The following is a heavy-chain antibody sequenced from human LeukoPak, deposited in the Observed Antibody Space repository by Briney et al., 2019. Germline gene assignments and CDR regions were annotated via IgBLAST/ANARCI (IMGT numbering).Heavy chain of an antibody. V-gene: IGHV1-8*03. CDR1: GYTFTRYD. CDR2: MNPNSGNT. CDR3: ARFDDSSGYSDY. Sequence: ASVKVSCXASGYTFTRYDINWVRQATGQGPEWMGWMNPNSGNTGCAQKFQGRVTITRNTSISTAYMELSSLRSEDTAVYYCARFDDSSGYSDYWGQGTLVTVSS. J-gene: IGHJ4*02. D-gene: IGHD3-22*01.